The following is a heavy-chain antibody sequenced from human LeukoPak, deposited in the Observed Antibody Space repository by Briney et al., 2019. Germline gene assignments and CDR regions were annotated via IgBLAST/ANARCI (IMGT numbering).Heavy chain of an antibody. J-gene: IGHJ6*03. CDR2: IYYSGST. Sequence: SETLSLTCTVSGGSISSNTYYWGWIRQPPGKGLEWIGSIYYSGSTYYNPSLKSRVTISVDTSKNQFSLKLSSVTAADTAVCYCAGAVVVVAADYYYYMDVWGKGTTVTVSS. CDR1: GGSISSNTYY. D-gene: IGHD2-15*01. V-gene: IGHV4-39*01. CDR3: AGAVVVVAADYYYYMDV.